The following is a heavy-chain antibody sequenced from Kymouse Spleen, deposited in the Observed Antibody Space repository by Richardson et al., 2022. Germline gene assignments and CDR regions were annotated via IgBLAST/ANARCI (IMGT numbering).Heavy chain of an antibody. Sequence: QVQLVESGGGVVQPGRSLRLSCAASGFTFSSYGMHWVRQAPGKGLEWVAVIWYDGSNKYYADSVKGRFTISRDNSKNTLYLQMNSLRAEDTAVYYCARESYSSGSFDYWGQGTLVTVSS. V-gene: IGHV3-33*01. CDR2: IWYDGSNK. CDR1: GFTFSSYG. CDR3: ARESYSSGSFDY. D-gene: IGHD6-19*01. J-gene: IGHJ4*02.